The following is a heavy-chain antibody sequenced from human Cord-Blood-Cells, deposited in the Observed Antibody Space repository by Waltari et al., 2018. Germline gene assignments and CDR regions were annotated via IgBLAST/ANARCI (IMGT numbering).Heavy chain of an antibody. J-gene: IGHJ6*02. CDR3: ARGPWSSSWEIYYYYYYGMDV. D-gene: IGHD6-13*01. CDR1: GYPFTSYD. CDR2: MNPNSGNT. Sequence: QVQLVQSGAEAKKPGASVKVSCKASGYPFTSYDINWVRQATGQGLEWMGGMNPNSGNTDYAQKFQGRVTMTRNTSISTAYMELSSLRSEDTAVYYCARGPWSSSWEIYYYYYYGMDVWGQGTTVTVSS. V-gene: IGHV1-8*01.